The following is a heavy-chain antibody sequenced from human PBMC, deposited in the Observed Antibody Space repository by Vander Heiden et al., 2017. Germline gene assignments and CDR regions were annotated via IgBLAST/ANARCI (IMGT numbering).Heavy chain of an antibody. CDR3: ATNQGGYYYYAMDV. CDR1: GFTFSSYA. CDR2: ISGSGGST. Sequence: EVQLLESRGGLVQPGGSLRPSCSASGFTFSSYAMTWFRQAPGKGLEWVSGISGSGGSTSYADSVKGRFTVSRDNSKNTLYLQMNSLRDDDTAVYYCATNQGGYYYYAMDVWGQGTTVTVSS. V-gene: IGHV3-23*01. D-gene: IGHD3-16*01. J-gene: IGHJ6*02.